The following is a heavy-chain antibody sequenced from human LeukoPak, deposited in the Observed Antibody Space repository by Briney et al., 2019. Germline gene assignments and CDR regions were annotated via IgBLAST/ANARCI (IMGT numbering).Heavy chain of an antibody. V-gene: IGHV3-11*01. CDR3: AADRSAAGSFYYDSRGPAFGFDI. J-gene: IGHJ3*02. CDR2: ISGSGSTI. D-gene: IGHD3-22*01. Sequence: GGSLRLSCAASGFTFSDCYMSWIRQAPGMGLEWVSYISGSGSTIYFADSVKGRFTISRDNAKNSLYLQMNSLRAEDTATYYCAADRSAAGSFYYDSRGPAFGFDIWGQGTTVTVSS. CDR1: GFTFSDCY.